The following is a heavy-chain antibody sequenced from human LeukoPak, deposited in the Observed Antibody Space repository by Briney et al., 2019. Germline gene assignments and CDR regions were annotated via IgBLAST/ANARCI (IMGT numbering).Heavy chain of an antibody. Sequence: GGSLRLSCAASGFTFSSYAMSWVRQAPGKGLEWVSAISGSGGSTYYADSVKGRFIISRDNSKDTLYLQMNSLRAEDTAVYYCAKATRGYGDYNWFDPWGQGTLVTVSS. CDR2: ISGSGGST. CDR3: AKATRGYGDYNWFDP. CDR1: GFTFSSYA. V-gene: IGHV3-23*01. D-gene: IGHD5-12*01. J-gene: IGHJ5*02.